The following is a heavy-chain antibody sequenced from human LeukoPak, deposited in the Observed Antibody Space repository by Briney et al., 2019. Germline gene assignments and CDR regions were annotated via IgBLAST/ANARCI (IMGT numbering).Heavy chain of an antibody. D-gene: IGHD1-1*01. V-gene: IGHV1-18*01. CDR2: ISAYNGNT. J-gene: IGHJ5*02. Sequence: ASVKVSCKASGYTFTSYGIRWVRQAPGQGLEWMGWISAYNGNTNYAQKLQGRVTMTTDTSTSTAYMELRSLRSDDTAVYDCARAGRTVQLDRANWFDPWGQGTLVTVSS. CDR1: GYTFTSYG. CDR3: ARAGRTVQLDRANWFDP.